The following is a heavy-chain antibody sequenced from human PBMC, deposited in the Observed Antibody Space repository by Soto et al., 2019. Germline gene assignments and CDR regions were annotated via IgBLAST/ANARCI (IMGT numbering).Heavy chain of an antibody. Sequence: QVQLQESGPGLVKPSETLSLTCTVSGGSISSYYWSWIRQPPGKGLEWIGYIYYSGSTHYNPSLKSRATISVDTSKTQFSLKLSSVTAADTAVYYCARNGYYYGSGSHNWCDPWGQGTLVTVSS. D-gene: IGHD3-10*01. J-gene: IGHJ5*02. CDR3: ARNGYYYGSGSHNWCDP. CDR2: IYYSGST. V-gene: IGHV4-59*08. CDR1: GGSISSYY.